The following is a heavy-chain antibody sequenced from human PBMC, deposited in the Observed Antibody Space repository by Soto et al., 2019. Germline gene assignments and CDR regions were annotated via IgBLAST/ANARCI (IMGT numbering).Heavy chain of an antibody. D-gene: IGHD3-9*01. Sequence: ETLSLTCTVSGGSISSYYWIWIRQPPGKGLEWIGYIYYSGSTNYNPSLKSRVTISVDTSKNQFSLKLSSVTAADTAVYYCARSPYYDILTGYYNYYYYYMDVWGKGTTVTVSS. CDR3: ARSPYYDILTGYYNYYYYYMDV. CDR2: IYYSGST. J-gene: IGHJ6*03. V-gene: IGHV4-59*01. CDR1: GGSISSYY.